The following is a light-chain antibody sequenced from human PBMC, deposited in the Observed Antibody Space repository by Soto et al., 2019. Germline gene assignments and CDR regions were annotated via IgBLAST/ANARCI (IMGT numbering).Light chain of an antibody. CDR3: QTWGTGIV. CDR2: LNSDGSH. J-gene: IGLJ3*02. Sequence: QPVLTQSPSASASLGASVKLNCTLSSGYTSYAIARHQHQPEKGPRYLMKLNSDGSHTKGDGIPDRFSGSSSGAERSLTISSLQSEDEADYYCQTWGTGIVFGGGTQLTVL. V-gene: IGLV4-69*01. CDR1: SGYTSYA.